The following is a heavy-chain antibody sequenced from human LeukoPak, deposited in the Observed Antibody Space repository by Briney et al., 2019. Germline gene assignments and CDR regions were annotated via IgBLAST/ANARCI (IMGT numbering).Heavy chain of an antibody. Sequence: GASVKVSCKASGYTFTSYYMHWVRQAPGQGLEWMGIINPSGGSTSYAQKFQGRVTMTRDMSTSTVYMELSSLGSEDTAVYYCARVMTVSYFDYWGQGTLVSVSS. CDR3: ARVMTVSYFDY. D-gene: IGHD4-17*01. V-gene: IGHV1-46*01. CDR1: GYTFTSYY. J-gene: IGHJ4*02. CDR2: INPSGGST.